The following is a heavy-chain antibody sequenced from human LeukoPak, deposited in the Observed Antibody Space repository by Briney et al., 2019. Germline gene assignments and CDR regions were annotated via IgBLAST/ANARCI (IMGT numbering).Heavy chain of an antibody. CDR2: MNPNSGNT. D-gene: IGHD3-16*02. V-gene: IGHV1-8*01. J-gene: IGHJ4*02. Sequence: ASVKVSCKASGYTFTSYDINWVRQATGQGLECMGWMNPNSGNTGYAQKFQGRVTMTRNTSISTAYMELSSLRSEDTAVYYCARLPVTEYVWGSYRDYWGQGTLVTVSS. CDR1: GYTFTSYD. CDR3: ARLPVTEYVWGSYRDY.